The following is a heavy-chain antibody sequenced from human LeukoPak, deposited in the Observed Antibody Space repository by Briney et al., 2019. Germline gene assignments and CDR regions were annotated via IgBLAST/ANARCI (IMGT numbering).Heavy chain of an antibody. CDR3: AKVAHYYYGSESYYFFEH. CDR1: GFTFTTYW. V-gene: IGHV3-7*01. J-gene: IGHJ4*02. D-gene: IGHD3-10*01. CDR2: IKQDGTEK. Sequence: PGESLRLSCTASGFTFTTYWMSWVRYPPGKGLEWVANIKQDGTEKYYVDSVKGRFTISRDNAKNSLYLQMNSLRVEDTATYYCAKVAHYYYGSESYYFFEHWGQGTPVTASS.